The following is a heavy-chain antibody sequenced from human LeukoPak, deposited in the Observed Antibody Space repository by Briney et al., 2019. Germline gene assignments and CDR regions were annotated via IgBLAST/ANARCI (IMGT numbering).Heavy chain of an antibody. CDR1: GGSISSYY. D-gene: IGHD7-27*01. Sequence: SETLSLTCTVSGGSISSYYWSWIRQPPGKGLEWIGYIYYSGSTNYNPSLKSRVTISVDTSKNQFSLKLSSVTAAGTAVYYCASASLSALGFDYWGQGTLVTVSS. V-gene: IGHV4-59*01. J-gene: IGHJ4*02. CDR2: IYYSGST. CDR3: ASASLSALGFDY.